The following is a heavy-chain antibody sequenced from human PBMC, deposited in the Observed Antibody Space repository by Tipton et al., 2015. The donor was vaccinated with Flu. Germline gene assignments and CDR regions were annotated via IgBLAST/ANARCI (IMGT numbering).Heavy chain of an antibody. CDR3: AKGALNYHDSSGYYLGAFDI. CDR2: ISWNSGSI. CDR1: GFTFDDYA. Sequence: SLRLSCAASGFTFDDYAMHWVRQAPGKGLEWVSGISWNSGSIGYADSVKGRFTISRDNAKNSLYLQMNSLRAEDTALYYCAKGALNYHDSSGYYLGAFDIWGQGTMVTVSS. D-gene: IGHD3-22*01. V-gene: IGHV3-9*01. J-gene: IGHJ3*02.